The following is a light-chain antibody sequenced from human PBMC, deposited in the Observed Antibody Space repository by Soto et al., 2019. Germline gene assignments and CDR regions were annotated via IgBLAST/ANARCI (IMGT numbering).Light chain of an antibody. CDR2: GAS. CDR3: QQYGTSPRT. J-gene: IGKJ2*01. CDR1: QSVSNDY. Sequence: EIVLTQSPGTLSMSPGESAILSCRAIQSVSNDYLAWYQQKPGQAPRLLIYGASRRATGIPDRFSGSGSGTDFTLTISRLEPEDFAVYYCQQYGTSPRTFGQGTNLEIK. V-gene: IGKV3-20*01.